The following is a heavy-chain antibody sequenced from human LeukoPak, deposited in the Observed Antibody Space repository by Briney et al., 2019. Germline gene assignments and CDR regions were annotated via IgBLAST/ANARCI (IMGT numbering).Heavy chain of an antibody. V-gene: IGHV4-4*07. CDR2: MYTSGST. Sequence: SETLSLTCTVSGGPISSYYWTWIRQPAGKGLEWIGRMYTSGSTNYNPSLKSRVTMSIDTSKKQFSLRLHSVTAADTAVYYCATYDQQLAFDNWGQGTLVTVSS. D-gene: IGHD6-13*01. CDR1: GGPISSYY. J-gene: IGHJ4*02. CDR3: ATYDQQLAFDN.